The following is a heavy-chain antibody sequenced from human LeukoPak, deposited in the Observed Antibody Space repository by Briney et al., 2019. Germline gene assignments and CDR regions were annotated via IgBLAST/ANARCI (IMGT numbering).Heavy chain of an antibody. CDR1: GYTFTGYY. CDR3: ARGAVAVAGMGLDY. CDR2: INPNSGGT. V-gene: IGHV1-2*02. D-gene: IGHD6-19*01. Sequence: ASVKVSCKTSGYTFTGYYMHWVRQAPGQGLEWMGWINPNSGGTNYAQKFQGRVTMTRDTSISTAYMELSRLRSDDTAVYYCARGAVAVAGMGLDYWGQGTLVTVSS. J-gene: IGHJ4*02.